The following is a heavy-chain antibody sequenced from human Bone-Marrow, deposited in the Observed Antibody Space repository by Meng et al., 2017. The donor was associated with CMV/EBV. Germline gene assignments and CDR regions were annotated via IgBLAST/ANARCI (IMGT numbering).Heavy chain of an antibody. CDR1: GFTFSSYA. D-gene: IGHD2-15*01. J-gene: IGHJ6*02. CDR3: AKKSGFCSGGSCYSYYYYGMDV. Sequence: GGSLRLSCAASGFTFSSYAMSWVRQAPGKGLEWVSAISGSGGSTYYADSVKGRFTISRDNSKNTLYLQMNSLRAEDTAVYYCAKKSGFCSGGSCYSYYYYGMDVWGQGTTVTVSS. V-gene: IGHV3-23*01. CDR2: ISGSGGST.